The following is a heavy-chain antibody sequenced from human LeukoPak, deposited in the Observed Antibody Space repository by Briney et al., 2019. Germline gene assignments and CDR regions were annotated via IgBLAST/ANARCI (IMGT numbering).Heavy chain of an antibody. CDR1: GFTFDDYA. Sequence: GGSLRLSCAASGFTFDDYAMHWVRQAPGKGLEWVSLISWDGGSTYYADSVKGRFTISRDNSKNSLYLQMNSLRAEDTALYYCAKERTTYYYGSGLDYWGQGTLVTVSS. CDR2: ISWDGGST. V-gene: IGHV3-43D*03. CDR3: AKERTTYYYGSGLDY. D-gene: IGHD3-10*01. J-gene: IGHJ4*02.